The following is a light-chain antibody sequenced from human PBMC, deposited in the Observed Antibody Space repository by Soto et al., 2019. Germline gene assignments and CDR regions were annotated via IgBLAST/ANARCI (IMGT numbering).Light chain of an antibody. CDR1: QSVLYSSNNKNY. CDR2: WAS. J-gene: IGKJ1*01. CDR3: QQYYSTPPT. V-gene: IGKV4-1*01. Sequence: DIVMTQSPDSLAVSLGERATINCKSSQSVLYSSNNKNYLAWYQQKPGQPPKLLIYWASTRESGVPDRFSVSGSGTDFTLTISSLQAEDVAVSYCQQYYSTPPTFGQGTKVEIK.